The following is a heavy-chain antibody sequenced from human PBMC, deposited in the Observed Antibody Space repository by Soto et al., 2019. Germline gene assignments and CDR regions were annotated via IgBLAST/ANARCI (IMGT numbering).Heavy chain of an antibody. CDR2: ISYDGSNK. CDR3: ARDPPPWGVIPSSIDY. Sequence: GGSLRLSCAASGFTFSSYAMHWVRQAPGKGLEWVAVISYDGSNKYYADSVKGRFTISRDNSKNTLYLQMNSLRAEDTAVYYCARDPPPWGVIPSSIDYWGQGTLVTVSS. CDR1: GFTFSSYA. V-gene: IGHV3-30-3*01. D-gene: IGHD3-10*01. J-gene: IGHJ4*02.